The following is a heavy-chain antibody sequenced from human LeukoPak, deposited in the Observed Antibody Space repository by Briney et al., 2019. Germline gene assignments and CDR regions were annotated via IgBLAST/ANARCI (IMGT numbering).Heavy chain of an antibody. CDR1: GGSFSGYY. D-gene: IGHD3-3*01. Sequence: SETLSLTCAVYGGSFSGYYWSWIRQPPGRGLEWIGEINHSGSTNYNPSLKSRVTISVDTSKNQFSLKLSSVTAADPAVYYCARGKPVTIFGVVPAAFDIWGQGTMVTVSS. V-gene: IGHV4-34*01. CDR3: ARGKPVTIFGVVPAAFDI. J-gene: IGHJ3*02. CDR2: INHSGST.